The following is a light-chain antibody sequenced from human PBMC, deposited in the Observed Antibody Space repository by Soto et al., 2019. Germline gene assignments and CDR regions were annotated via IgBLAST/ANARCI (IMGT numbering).Light chain of an antibody. CDR1: QPVSSTY. CDR2: GAS. Sequence: IVLTQSPGTLSLSPVETASLSGSPSQPVSSTYLAWYQHKPGRAPRLLIDGASSRAAGIPDRFSGSGSGTDFTLTISRLEPEDLAVYYCQQYDYLVTFGQGTKVDIK. J-gene: IGKJ1*01. V-gene: IGKV3-20*01. CDR3: QQYDYLVT.